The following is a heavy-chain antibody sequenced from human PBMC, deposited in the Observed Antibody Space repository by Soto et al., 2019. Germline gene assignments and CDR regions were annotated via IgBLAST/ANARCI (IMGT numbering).Heavy chain of an antibody. Sequence: QLQLQESGSGLVKPSQTLSLTCAVSGGSISSGGYSWSWIRQPTGKGLEWIGYIYHSGSTYYNPSLKSRVTVSVDRSKNQFCLKLSHVTAADTAVYYCARGYCSGGSCYQGRYYYGMDVWGQGTTVTVSS. J-gene: IGHJ6*02. V-gene: IGHV4-30-2*01. CDR1: GGSISSGGYS. D-gene: IGHD2-15*01. CDR2: IYHSGST. CDR3: ARGYCSGGSCYQGRYYYGMDV.